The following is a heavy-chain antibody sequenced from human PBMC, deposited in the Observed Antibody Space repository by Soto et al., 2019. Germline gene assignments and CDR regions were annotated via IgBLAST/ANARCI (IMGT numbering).Heavy chain of an antibody. J-gene: IGHJ6*02. D-gene: IGHD1-1*01. Sequence: GESLKISCQGSGYSFTTYWITWVRQTPGKGLEWMGRIDPSNSYINYSPSFQGHVTISVDRSISTAYLQWSRLAASDNAIYYCARRLSGPKEEYNAYYCYGLDVWGQGAKVTVSS. V-gene: IGHV5-10-1*01. CDR1: GYSFTTYW. CDR2: IDPSNSYI. CDR3: ARRLSGPKEEYNAYYCYGLDV.